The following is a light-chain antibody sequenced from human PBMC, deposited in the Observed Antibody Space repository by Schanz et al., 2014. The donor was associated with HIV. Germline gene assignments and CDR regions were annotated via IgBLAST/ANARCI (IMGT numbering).Light chain of an antibody. CDR2: DNT. J-gene: IGLJ3*02. CDR1: SSNIGAGYD. CDR3: QSFDSSLNGVL. V-gene: IGLV1-40*01. Sequence: QSVLTQPPSVSGAPWQRVTISCTGTSSNIGAGYDVHWYQLLPGTAPKLLIFDNTHRPSGVPARFSGSKSGSSASLAISGLQAEDEADYFCQSFDSSLNGVLFGGGTKVTVL.